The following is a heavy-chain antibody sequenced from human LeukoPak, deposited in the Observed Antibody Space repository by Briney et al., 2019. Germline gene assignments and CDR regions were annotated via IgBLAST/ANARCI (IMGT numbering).Heavy chain of an antibody. J-gene: IGHJ4*02. V-gene: IGHV3-23*01. D-gene: IGHD4-23*01. CDR2: TVGGGRPNT. CDR1: GFTFSNYA. CDR3: AKDLLRRWHTRTGGDY. Sequence: PGGSLRLSCAASGFTFSNYAMTWVRQAPGKGLEWVAATVGGGRPNTYHADSVRGRFTISRDNSKNTLYLQMNSLRAEDTAVYYCAKDLLRRWHTRTGGDYWGQGTLVTVSS.